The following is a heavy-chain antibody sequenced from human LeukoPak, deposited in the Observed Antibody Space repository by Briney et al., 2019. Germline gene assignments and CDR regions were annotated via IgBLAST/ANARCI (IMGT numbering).Heavy chain of an antibody. J-gene: IGHJ4*02. CDR2: IYYSGST. CDR1: GGSISSYY. V-gene: IGHV4-59*01. Sequence: SETLSLTCTVSGGSISSYYWSWIRQPPGKGLEWIGYIYYSGSTNYNPSLKSRVTISVDTSKNQFSLKLSSVTAADTAVYYCARDRDGGTQFDYWGQGTLVTVSS. D-gene: IGHD1-26*01. CDR3: ARDRDGGTQFDY.